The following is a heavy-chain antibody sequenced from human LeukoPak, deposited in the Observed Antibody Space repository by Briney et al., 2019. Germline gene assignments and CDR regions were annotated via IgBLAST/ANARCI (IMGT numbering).Heavy chain of an antibody. D-gene: IGHD5-18*01. CDR2: ITYNSGTI. Sequence: GSLRLSCAASGFAFGSYAMQWVRQAPGKGLEWVSYITYNSGTIFYADSVKGRFTISRDNAKDSLYLQMSSLRDEDTAVYYCARDSGYSYADDYWGQGTLVTVSS. CDR1: GFAFGSYA. J-gene: IGHJ4*02. V-gene: IGHV3-48*02. CDR3: ARDSGYSYADDY.